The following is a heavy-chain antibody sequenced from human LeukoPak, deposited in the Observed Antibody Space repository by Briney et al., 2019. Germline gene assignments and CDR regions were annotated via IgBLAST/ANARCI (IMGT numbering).Heavy chain of an antibody. CDR1: GGSISSGDYY. CDR2: IYYSGST. CDR3: ASHYYDSSGLDY. Sequence: NPSETLSLTCTVSGGSISSGDYYWSWIRQPPGKGLEWIGYIYYSGSTYYNPSLKSRVTISVDTSKNQFSLKLSSVTAADTAVYYCASHYYDSSGLDYWGQGTLVTVSS. V-gene: IGHV4-30-4*01. J-gene: IGHJ4*02. D-gene: IGHD3-22*01.